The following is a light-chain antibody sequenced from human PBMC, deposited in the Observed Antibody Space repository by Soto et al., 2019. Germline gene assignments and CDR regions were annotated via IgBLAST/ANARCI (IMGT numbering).Light chain of an antibody. V-gene: IGLV2-11*01. CDR3: CAYADTFYV. Sequence: QSALTQPRSVSGSPGQSVTISCTGTSSDVGSYKDVSWYQHHPGKVPKLMIYDVSERPSGVPDRFSGSKSGNTASLTISGLQAEDKAIYYCCAYADTFYVFGTGTKLTVL. J-gene: IGLJ1*01. CDR2: DVS. CDR1: SSDVGSYKD.